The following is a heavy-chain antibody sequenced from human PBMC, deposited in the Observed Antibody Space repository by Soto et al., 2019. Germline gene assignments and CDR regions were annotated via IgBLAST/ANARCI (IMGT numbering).Heavy chain of an antibody. D-gene: IGHD3-3*01. CDR2: INHSGST. CDR1: GGSFSGYY. Sequence: SETLSLTCAVYGGSFSGYYWSWIRQPPGKGLEWIGEINHSGSTNYNPSLKSRVTISVDTSKNQFSLKLSSVTAADTAVYYCARLRRGYYDYWSGYFRRWFDPWGQGTLVTVSS. CDR3: ARLRRGYYDYWSGYFRRWFDP. V-gene: IGHV4-34*01. J-gene: IGHJ5*02.